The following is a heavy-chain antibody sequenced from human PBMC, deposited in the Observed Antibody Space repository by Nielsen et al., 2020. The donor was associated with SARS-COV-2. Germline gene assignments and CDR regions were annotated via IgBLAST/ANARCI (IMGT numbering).Heavy chain of an antibody. CDR2: IYYSGST. D-gene: IGHD6-19*01. V-gene: IGHV4-59*12. Sequence: WIRQPPGKGLEWIGYIYYSGSTNYNPSLKSRVTISVDTSKNQFSLKLSSVTAADTAVYYCAAPDPLRGIAVAGRDYYFDYWGQGTLVTVSS. CDR3: AAPDPLRGIAVAGRDYYFDY. J-gene: IGHJ4*02.